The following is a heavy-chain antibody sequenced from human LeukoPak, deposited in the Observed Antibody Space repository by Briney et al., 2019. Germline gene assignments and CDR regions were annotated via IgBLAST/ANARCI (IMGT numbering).Heavy chain of an antibody. CDR2: MNPSGGST. V-gene: IGHV1-46*01. D-gene: IGHD2-15*01. Sequence: ASVKVSSTASVYTFTTYYMHWVRHAPGQGLEWMGLMNPSGGSTSYAQKFQGSVTMTRDTSTGTVYMQLSRLRSEDTAVYYCARDPGSDCSGGSCYLDYWGQGALVTVSS. CDR1: VYTFTTYY. J-gene: IGHJ4*02. CDR3: ARDPGSDCSGGSCYLDY.